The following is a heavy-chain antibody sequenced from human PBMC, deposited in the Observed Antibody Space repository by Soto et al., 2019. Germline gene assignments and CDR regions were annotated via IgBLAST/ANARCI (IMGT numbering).Heavy chain of an antibody. V-gene: IGHV3-21*01. Sequence: GGFLRLSCAASGFTFSSYSMNWVRQAPGKGLEWVSSISSSSYIYYADSVKGRFTISRDNSKNSLYLQMNSLRAEDTAVYYCATLGSPDYWGQGTLVTVSS. J-gene: IGHJ4*02. CDR1: GFTFSSYS. CDR3: ATLGSPDY. D-gene: IGHD7-27*01. CDR2: ISSSSYI.